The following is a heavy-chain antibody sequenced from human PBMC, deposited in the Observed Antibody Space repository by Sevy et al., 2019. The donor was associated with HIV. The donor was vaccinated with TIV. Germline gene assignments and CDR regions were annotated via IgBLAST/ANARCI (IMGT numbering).Heavy chain of an antibody. CDR3: ATTKDYYDSSGYPFDY. D-gene: IGHD3-22*01. CDR2: FDPEDGDPEDGKT. J-gene: IGHJ4*02. V-gene: IGHV1-24*01. Sequence: ASVKVSCKVSGYTLTQFSMHWVRQAPGKGLEWMTTFDPEDGDPEDGKTIYAQKFLGRVTMTEDTSTDTAYMELSSLRSDDTAVYYGATTKDYYDSSGYPFDYWGQGTLVTVSS. CDR1: GYTLTQFS.